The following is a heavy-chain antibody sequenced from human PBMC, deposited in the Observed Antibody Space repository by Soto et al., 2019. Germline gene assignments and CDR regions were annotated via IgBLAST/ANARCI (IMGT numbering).Heavy chain of an antibody. V-gene: IGHV4-34*01. Sequence: SQTLSLTCAVYGGSFSGYYWSWIRQPPGKGLEWIGEINHSGSTNYNPSLKSRVTISVDTSKNQFSLKLSSVTAADTAVYYCGSRIALPRTFNYLGQGNLVTVS. CDR2: INHSGST. CDR3: GSRIALPRTFNY. CDR1: GGSFSGYY. J-gene: IGHJ4*02. D-gene: IGHD6-19*01.